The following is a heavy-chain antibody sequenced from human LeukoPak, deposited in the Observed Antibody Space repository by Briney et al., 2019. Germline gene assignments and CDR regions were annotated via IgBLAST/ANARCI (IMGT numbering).Heavy chain of an antibody. CDR2: INPNSGGT. D-gene: IGHD5-18*01. Sequence: GASVKVSCKASGYTFTGYYMHWVRQAPGQGLEWMGWINPNSGGTNYPPKFQGRVTMTRDTSISTAYMELSRLRPDDTAVYYCARDRGGNSYTYYFDYWGQATLVTVSS. J-gene: IGHJ4*02. V-gene: IGHV1-2*02. CDR3: ARDRGGNSYTYYFDY. CDR1: GYTFTGYY.